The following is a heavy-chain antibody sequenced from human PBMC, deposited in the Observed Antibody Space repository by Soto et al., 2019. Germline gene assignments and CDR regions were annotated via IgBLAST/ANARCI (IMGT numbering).Heavy chain of an antibody. J-gene: IGHJ6*02. CDR3: ARADYSSSLGVMDG. CDR1: GYTFTSYG. Sequence: GASGEVSCKASGYTFTSYGISWVRQAPGQGLEWMGWISAYNGNTNYAQKLQGRVTMTTDTSTSTAYMELRSLRSDDTAVYYCARADYSSSLGVMDGWGQGTTVTVPS. V-gene: IGHV1-18*01. D-gene: IGHD6-6*01. CDR2: ISAYNGNT.